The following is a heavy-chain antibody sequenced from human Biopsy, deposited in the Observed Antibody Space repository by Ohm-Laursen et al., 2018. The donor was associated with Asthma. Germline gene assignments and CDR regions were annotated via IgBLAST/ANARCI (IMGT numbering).Heavy chain of an antibody. CDR3: ARKAGSCISRTCYSLDF. V-gene: IGHV1-69*13. Sequence: VKISCKSLGGTFNTYVIGWVRQAPGQGLEWMGGINSVFGTTTYPQKFQDRVTITADDSASTVYTELSSLRSEDTAVYYCARKAGSCISRTCYSLDFWGQGTLVAVSS. CDR1: GGTFNTYV. J-gene: IGHJ4*02. CDR2: INSVFGTT. D-gene: IGHD2-2*01.